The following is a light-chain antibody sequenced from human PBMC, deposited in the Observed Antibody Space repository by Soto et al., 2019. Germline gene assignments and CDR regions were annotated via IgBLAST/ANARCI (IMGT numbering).Light chain of an antibody. CDR3: QQSYSSRT. J-gene: IGKJ1*01. CDR1: QTISSW. Sequence: IHMTHSPSTLSASVLYRVTITFRASQTISSWLAWYQQKPGKAPNLLIYDASTLERGVPSRFSGSGSGTGFALTISSLQPEDFATYYCQQSYSSRTFGQGTKVDIK. CDR2: DAS. V-gene: IGKV1-5*01.